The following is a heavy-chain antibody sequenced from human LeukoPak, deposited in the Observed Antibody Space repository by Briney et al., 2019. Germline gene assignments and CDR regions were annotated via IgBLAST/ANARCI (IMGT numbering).Heavy chain of an antibody. Sequence: ASVRVSCKASGYTFTGYYMHWVRQAPGQGLEWMGWINPNSGGTNYAQKFQGRVTMTRDTSISTAYMELSRLRSDDTAVYYCARTAFFSEAAGPFDYWGQGTLVTVSS. J-gene: IGHJ4*02. D-gene: IGHD6-13*01. CDR1: GYTFTGYY. CDR3: ARTAFFSEAAGPFDY. V-gene: IGHV1-2*02. CDR2: INPNSGGT.